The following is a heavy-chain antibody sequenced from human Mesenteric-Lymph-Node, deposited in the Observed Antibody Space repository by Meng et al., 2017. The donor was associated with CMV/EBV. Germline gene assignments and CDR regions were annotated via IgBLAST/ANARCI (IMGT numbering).Heavy chain of an antibody. V-gene: IGHV3-15*01. CDR2: IKNKVGGGTP. CDR3: TTDGGFY. D-gene: IGHD3-16*01. Sequence: GESLKISCVAPEVTFTNSWMTWVGRAPGKGLEWVGRIKNKVGGGTPDYAAPVQGRFTISKDDSKNTLYLQMNTLTTEDTALYYCTTDGGFYWGQGTLVTVSS. CDR1: EVTFTNSW. J-gene: IGHJ4*02.